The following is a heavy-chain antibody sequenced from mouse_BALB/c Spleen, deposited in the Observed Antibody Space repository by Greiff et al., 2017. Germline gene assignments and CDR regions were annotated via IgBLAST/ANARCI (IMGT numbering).Heavy chain of an antibody. CDR3: ARDYYGSSPFAY. V-gene: IGHV5-15*02. CDR2: ISNLAYSI. CDR1: GFTFSDYG. J-gene: IGHJ3*01. Sequence: EVKLQESGGGLVQPGGSRKLSCAASGFTFSDYGMAWVRQAPGKGPEWVAFISNLAYSIYYADTVTGRFTISRENAKNTLYLEMSSLRSEDTAMYYCARDYYGSSPFAYWGQGTLVTVSA. D-gene: IGHD1-1*01.